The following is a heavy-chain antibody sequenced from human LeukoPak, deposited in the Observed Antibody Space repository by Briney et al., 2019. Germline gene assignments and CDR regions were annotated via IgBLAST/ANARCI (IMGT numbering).Heavy chain of an antibody. CDR2: ISGSSGST. V-gene: IGHV3-23*01. CDR3: AKAPNPPYGDYSNDY. Sequence: GGSLRLSCAASGFTFSTYAMTWVRQAPGRGLEWVSTISGSSGSTDYADSVKGRFTISRDNSKNTLYLQMNSLRAEDTAVYYCAKAPNPPYGDYSNDYWGQGTLVTVSS. J-gene: IGHJ4*02. CDR1: GFTFSTYA. D-gene: IGHD4-17*01.